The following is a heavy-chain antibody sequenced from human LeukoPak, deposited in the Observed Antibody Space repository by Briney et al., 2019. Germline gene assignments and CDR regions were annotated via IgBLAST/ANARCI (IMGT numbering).Heavy chain of an antibody. J-gene: IGHJ4*02. CDR1: GYTFTSYD. V-gene: IGHV1-8*01. Sequence: ASVKVSCKASGYTFTSYDINWVRQATGQGLEWMGWMNPNSGNTGYAQRFQGRVTMTRNTSISTAYMELSSLRSEDTAVYYCARVVATRGRVFDYWGQGTLVTVSS. D-gene: IGHD5-12*01. CDR3: ARVVATRGRVFDY. CDR2: MNPNSGNT.